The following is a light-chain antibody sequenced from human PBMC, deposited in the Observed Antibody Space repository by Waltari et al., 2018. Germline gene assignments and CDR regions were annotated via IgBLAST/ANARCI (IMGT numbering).Light chain of an antibody. Sequence: DIQMTQSPSTLSASIGDRLTITCRASQSMSNLLAWYQQKPGKAPKLLIYGASSLESGVPSRFSGSGSGTEFTLTISSLQPDDFATYYCQQYNTYSRTFGQGTTVEVK. V-gene: IGKV1-5*01. CDR1: QSMSNL. CDR2: GAS. CDR3: QQYNTYSRT. J-gene: IGKJ1*01.